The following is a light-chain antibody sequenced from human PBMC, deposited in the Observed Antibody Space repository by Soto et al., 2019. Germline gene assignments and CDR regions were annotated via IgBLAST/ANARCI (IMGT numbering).Light chain of an antibody. J-gene: IGLJ2*01. CDR3: SSFTSYSTLV. CDR2: DVN. V-gene: IGLV2-14*03. Sequence: QSALTQPASVSGSPGQSITISCTGTSRDVGGYSYVSWYQQHEGKAPKLMIYDVNNPPSGVSDRFSGSKSGNTSSLTISGLPAEDESDYYCSSFTSYSTLVFGGGTKLTVL. CDR1: SRDVGGYSY.